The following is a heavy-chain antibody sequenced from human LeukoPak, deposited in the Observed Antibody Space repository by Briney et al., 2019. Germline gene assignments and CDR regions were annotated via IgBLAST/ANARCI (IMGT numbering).Heavy chain of an antibody. CDR2: ISSSSSYI. CDR1: GFTFSSYS. V-gene: IGHV3-21*01. J-gene: IGHJ3*02. D-gene: IGHD2-2*01. Sequence: PGGSLRLSCAASGFTFSSYSMNWVRQAPGKGLEWVSSISSSSSYIYYADSVKGRFTSSRDNAKNSLYLQMNSLRAEDTAVYYCARLIVVVPAANDAFDIWGQGTMVTVSS. CDR3: ARLIVVVPAANDAFDI.